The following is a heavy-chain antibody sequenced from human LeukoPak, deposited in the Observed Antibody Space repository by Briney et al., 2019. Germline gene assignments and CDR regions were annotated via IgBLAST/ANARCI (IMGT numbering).Heavy chain of an antibody. CDR1: GGSISSSSYY. CDR3: ARHGSSWYYFDY. V-gene: IGHV4-39*01. Sequence: TETLSLTCTVSGGSISSSSYYWGWIRQPPGKGLEWIGSIYYSGSTYYNPSLKSRVTISVDTSKNQFSLKLSSVSAADTAVYYCARHGSSWYYFDYWGQGTLVTVSS. CDR2: IYYSGST. J-gene: IGHJ4*02. D-gene: IGHD6-13*01.